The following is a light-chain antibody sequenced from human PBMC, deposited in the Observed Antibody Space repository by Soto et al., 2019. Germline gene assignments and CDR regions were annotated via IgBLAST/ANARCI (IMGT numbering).Light chain of an antibody. J-gene: IGLJ2*01. V-gene: IGLV2-8*01. CDR2: EVT. CDR3: SSYAGSNDVI. Sequence: QSVLTQPPSASGSPGQSVTISCPGTSSDVGGYKYVSWYQQHPGKAPGLMIYEVTKRPSGVPDRFSGSKSGNTASLTVSGLQADDEADYYCSSYAGSNDVIFGGGTQLTVL. CDR1: SSDVGGYKY.